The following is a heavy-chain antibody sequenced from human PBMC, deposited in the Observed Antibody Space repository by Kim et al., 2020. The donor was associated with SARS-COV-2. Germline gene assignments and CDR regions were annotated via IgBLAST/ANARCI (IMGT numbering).Heavy chain of an antibody. CDR2: IWYDGSNK. D-gene: IGHD3-22*01. V-gene: IGHV3-33*01. J-gene: IGHJ4*02. CDR3: ARDRMYYYNSSGPYYMEGHCVY. Sequence: GGSLRLSCAASGFTFSSYGMHWVRQAPGKGLEWVAVIWYDGSNKYYAYSVKGRFTISRDNSKNTLYLQMNSLRAEDTAVYYCARDRMYYYNSSGPYYMEGHCVYWRRKPLVTVPS. CDR1: GFTFSSYG.